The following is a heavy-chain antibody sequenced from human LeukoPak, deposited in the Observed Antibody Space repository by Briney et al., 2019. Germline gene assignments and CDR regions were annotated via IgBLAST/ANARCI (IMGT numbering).Heavy chain of an antibody. V-gene: IGHV1-2*02. Sequence: ASVKVSCKASGYTFTSYYMHWVRQAPGQGLEWMGWINPNSGGTNYAQKFQGRVTMTRDTSISTAYMELSRLRSDDTAVYYCARDNSVGDTAWWFDPWGQGTLVTVSS. J-gene: IGHJ5*02. CDR2: INPNSGGT. D-gene: IGHD1-26*01. CDR3: ARDNSVGDTAWWFDP. CDR1: GYTFTSYY.